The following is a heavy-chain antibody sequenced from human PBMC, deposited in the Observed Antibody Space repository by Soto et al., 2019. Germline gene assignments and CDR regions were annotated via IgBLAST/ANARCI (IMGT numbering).Heavy chain of an antibody. V-gene: IGHV3-7*02. J-gene: IGHJ4*02. D-gene: IGHD2-21*02. CDR1: GFAFVSYS. CDR3: AALTAGPLY. CDR2: INQDGTRK. Sequence: EVQVVESGGGLVQRGGSLRLSCAASGFAFVSYSMTWVRQAPGKGLEWVANINQDGTRKYYVDSVKGRFTISRDNAQNSLYLQMNSLTVEDTAVYYCAALTAGPLYWGQGTQITVSS.